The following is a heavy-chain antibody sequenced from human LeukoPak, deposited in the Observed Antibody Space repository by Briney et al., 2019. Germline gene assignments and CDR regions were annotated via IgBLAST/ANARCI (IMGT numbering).Heavy chain of an antibody. Sequence: GGSLRLSCAASGFTFSNYAMIWVRQAPGKGLEWVANIKQDGSEKYYVDSVKGRFTISRDNAKNSLYLQMNSLRAEDTAVYYCARVEYYDFWSGYYNDYWGQGTLVTVSS. CDR3: ARVEYYDFWSGYYNDY. CDR2: IKQDGSEK. D-gene: IGHD3-3*01. CDR1: GFTFSNYA. J-gene: IGHJ4*02. V-gene: IGHV3-7*01.